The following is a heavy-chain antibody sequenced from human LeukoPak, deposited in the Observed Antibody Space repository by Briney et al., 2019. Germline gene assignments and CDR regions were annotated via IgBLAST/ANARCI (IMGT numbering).Heavy chain of an antibody. CDR1: GGSISSYY. V-gene: IGHV4-59*01. Sequence: SETLSLTCTVSGGSISSYYWSWIRQPPGKGLEWIGYIYYSGSTNYNPSLKSRVTISKDSSKKQFSLKLSSVTAADTAVYYCARTRLRSSTSCCRWFDPWGQGTLVTVSS. CDR3: ARTRLRSSTSCCRWFDP. J-gene: IGHJ5*02. CDR2: IYYSGST. D-gene: IGHD2-2*01.